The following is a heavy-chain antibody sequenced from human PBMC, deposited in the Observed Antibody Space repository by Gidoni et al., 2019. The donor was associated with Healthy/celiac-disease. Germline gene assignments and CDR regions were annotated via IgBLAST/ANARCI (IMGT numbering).Heavy chain of an antibody. Sequence: QVQLQQWGAGLLKPSETLSLTCAVYGGSFSGYYWSWIRQPPGKGLEWIGEINHSGSTNYNPSLKSRVTISVDTSKNQFSLKLSSVTAADTAVYYCASGRLLWFGELLPYDYWGQGTLVTVSS. J-gene: IGHJ4*02. CDR1: GGSFSGYY. D-gene: IGHD3-10*01. CDR3: ASGRLLWFGELLPYDY. V-gene: IGHV4-34*01. CDR2: INHSGST.